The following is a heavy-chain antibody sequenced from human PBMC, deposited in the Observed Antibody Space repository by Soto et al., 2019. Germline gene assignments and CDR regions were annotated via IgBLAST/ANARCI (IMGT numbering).Heavy chain of an antibody. J-gene: IGHJ4*02. CDR2: INPSGGSA. CDR1: GYAFTSYY. D-gene: IGHD1-1*01. V-gene: IGHV1-46*01. CDR3: ARVGGRDAYNPFFDY. Sequence: ASVEVASKASGYAFTSYYMHWVRQAPGQGLEWMGIINPSGGSAIYAQKFQGRVTTTRDTPTNTVYMDLTSLRSEDTAVYYCARVGGRDAYNPFFDYWGQGTLVTVSS.